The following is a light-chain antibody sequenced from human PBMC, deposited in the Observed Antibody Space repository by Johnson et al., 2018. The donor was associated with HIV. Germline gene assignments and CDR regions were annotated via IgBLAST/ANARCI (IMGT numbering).Light chain of an antibody. CDR1: SSNIGNNY. CDR2: DTI. CDR3: GTWDSSLSASV. J-gene: IGLJ1*01. Sequence: QSVLTQPPSVSAAPGQKVTISCSGSSSNIGNNYVSWYQQVPGTAPRLVIYDTIKRHSGIPDRLSGSKSGTSATLGITGLQTGDEADYYCGTWDSSLSASVVGTGTKVTVL. V-gene: IGLV1-51*01.